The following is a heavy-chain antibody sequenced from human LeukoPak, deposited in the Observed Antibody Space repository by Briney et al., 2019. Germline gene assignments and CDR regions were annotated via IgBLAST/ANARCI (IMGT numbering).Heavy chain of an antibody. V-gene: IGHV5-51*01. CDR1: GYSFIRYS. CDR3: ARVARDVATTVAF. CDR2: IYPGDSDT. J-gene: IGHJ4*02. D-gene: IGHD1-26*01. Sequence: GESLKISCKGSGYSFIRYSIGWVRQMPGKGLEWMGIIYPGDSDTRDSPSFQGQVTISADKSVSTAYLQWSNLKASDTAMYYCARVARDVATTVAFWRQRTLVTVSS.